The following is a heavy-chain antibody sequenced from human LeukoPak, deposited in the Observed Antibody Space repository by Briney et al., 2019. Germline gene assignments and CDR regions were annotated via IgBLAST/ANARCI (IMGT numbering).Heavy chain of an antibody. CDR2: ITWDCRYT. J-gene: IGHJ4*02. Sequence: GGSLRLSCAASGFTFDDYTMHWVRQVPGKGLEWVSLITWDCRYTVYADSVKGRFTISRDNNQNSLSLQMNSLTTEDTALYYCATERHKYFDYWGQGTLVTVSS. CDR3: ATERHKYFDY. CDR1: GFTFDDYT. V-gene: IGHV3-43*01.